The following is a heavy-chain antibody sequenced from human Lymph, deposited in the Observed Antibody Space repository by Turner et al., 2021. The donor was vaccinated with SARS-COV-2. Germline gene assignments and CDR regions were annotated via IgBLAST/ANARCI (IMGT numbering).Heavy chain of an antibody. CDR3: AKDPNWYVLSAVDY. CDR2: ISSSGGST. Sequence: DVQLLESGGCLLQPVGSLRLSFAPSGFTFSSYAMSWVRQAPGKGLEWVSTISSSGGSTYYADSVKGRFTISRDNSKNTLYLQMNSLRAEDTAIYYCAKDPNWYVLSAVDYWGQGTLVTVSS. J-gene: IGHJ4*02. V-gene: IGHV3-23*01. CDR1: GFTFSSYA. D-gene: IGHD1-1*01.